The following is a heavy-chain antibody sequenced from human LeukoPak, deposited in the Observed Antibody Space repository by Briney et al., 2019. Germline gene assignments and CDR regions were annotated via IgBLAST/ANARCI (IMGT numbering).Heavy chain of an antibody. Sequence: RSETLSLTCTVSGGSISSYYWSWIRQPPGKGLEWIGYIYYSGSTNYNPSLKSRVTISVDTSKNQFSLKLSSVTAADTAVYYCARHRGYSNYFDYWGQGTLVTVS. CDR2: IYYSGST. D-gene: IGHD4-11*01. V-gene: IGHV4-59*08. CDR3: ARHRGYSNYFDY. J-gene: IGHJ4*02. CDR1: GGSISSYY.